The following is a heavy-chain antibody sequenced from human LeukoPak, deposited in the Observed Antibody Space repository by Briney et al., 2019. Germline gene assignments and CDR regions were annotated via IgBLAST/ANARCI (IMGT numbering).Heavy chain of an antibody. CDR2: MNPNSGNT. D-gene: IGHD3-10*01. J-gene: IGHJ4*02. V-gene: IGHV1-8*02. CDR3: ARGAPIDYYGSGSYDY. Sequence: ASVKVSCKASGYTFTGYYMHWVRQAPGQGLEWMGWMNPNSGNTGYAQKFQGRVTMTRNTSISTAYMELSSLRSEDTAVYYCARGAPIDYYGSGSYDYWGQGTLVTVSS. CDR1: GYTFTGYY.